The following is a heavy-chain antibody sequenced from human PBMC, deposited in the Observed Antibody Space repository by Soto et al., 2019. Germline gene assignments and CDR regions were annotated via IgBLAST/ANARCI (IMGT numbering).Heavy chain of an antibody. D-gene: IGHD2-8*02. CDR2: INHSGST. J-gene: IGHJ4*02. CDR1: GGSFSGYY. CDR3: ARDKITGLFDY. V-gene: IGHV4-34*01. Sequence: SETLSLTCAVYGGSFSGYYWTWIRQPPGTGLEWIGEINHSGSTNYNPSLKSRVTISVDTSKNQFSLKLTSVTAADTAVYYCARDKITGLFDYWGQGTLVNSPQ.